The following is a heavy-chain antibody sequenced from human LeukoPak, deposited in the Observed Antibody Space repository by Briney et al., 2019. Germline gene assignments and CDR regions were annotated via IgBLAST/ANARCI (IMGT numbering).Heavy chain of an antibody. CDR3: AKVDSSSSS. V-gene: IGHV3-74*01. D-gene: IGHD6-6*01. CDR1: GFTFSRYW. Sequence: GGSLRLSCAASGFTFSRYWMHWVRQAPGKGLVWASLINTDGSTTSYADSVKGRFTISRDNAKNTLYLQMNSLRAEDTAVYYCAKVDSSSSSWGQRTLVTVSS. J-gene: IGHJ4*02. CDR2: INTDGSTT.